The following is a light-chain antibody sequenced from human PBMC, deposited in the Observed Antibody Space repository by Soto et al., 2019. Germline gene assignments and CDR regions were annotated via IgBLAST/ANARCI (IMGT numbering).Light chain of an antibody. Sequence: DIQMTQSPSSVSASVGDRVTITCRASQGISNWLAWYQQKPGQAPKLLIYAASSLHSGVPSRFSGSGSGTDFPLTISSLQPEDFATYFCQQSNSFHHTFGRGTKLEI. J-gene: IGKJ2*01. V-gene: IGKV1-12*01. CDR3: QQSNSFHHT. CDR1: QGISNW. CDR2: AAS.